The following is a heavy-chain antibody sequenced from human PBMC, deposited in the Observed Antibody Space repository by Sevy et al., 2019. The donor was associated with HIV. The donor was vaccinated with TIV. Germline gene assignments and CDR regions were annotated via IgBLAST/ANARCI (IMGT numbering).Heavy chain of an antibody. CDR2: ISGSAYST. D-gene: IGHD3-22*01. J-gene: IGHJ4*02. Sequence: GGSLRLSCAASGFTFNTYAMSWVRQAPGKGLEWVSGISGSAYSTYYADSVKGRFTISRDNSKNTLSLQMNSLRAEDTAVYYCAKESPGYNYDSSGSLDYWGQRTLVTDSS. CDR1: GFTFNTYA. V-gene: IGHV3-23*01. CDR3: AKESPGYNYDSSGSLDY.